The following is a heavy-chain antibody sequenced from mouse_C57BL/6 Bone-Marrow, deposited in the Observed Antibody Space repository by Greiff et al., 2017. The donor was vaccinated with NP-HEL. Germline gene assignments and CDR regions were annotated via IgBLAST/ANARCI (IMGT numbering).Heavy chain of an antibody. J-gene: IGHJ3*01. CDR1: GYTFTSYW. CDR2: IHPNSGST. Sequence: QVQLQQPGAELVKPGASVKLSCKASGYTFTSYWMHWVKQRPGQGLEWIGMIHPNSGSTNYNEKFKSKATLTVAKSSSTAYMPLSSLTSEDSAVYYCARQVKTAQATSWFADWGQGTLVTVSA. D-gene: IGHD3-2*02. CDR3: ARQVKTAQATSWFAD. V-gene: IGHV1-64*01.